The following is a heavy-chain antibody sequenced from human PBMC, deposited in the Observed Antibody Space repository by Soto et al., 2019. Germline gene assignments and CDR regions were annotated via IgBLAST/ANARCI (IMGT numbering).Heavy chain of an antibody. CDR3: TRQYPDDMIRK. V-gene: IGHV3-73*01. D-gene: IGHD3-22*01. Sequence: GGSLRLSCEASGFTFSGSAMHWVRQASGKGLEWVGRIRSKANSYATAYAASVKGRFSISRDESKNTAYLQMNRLKTEDTAVYYCTRQYPDDMIRKWGQGTQVTVSS. CDR2: IRSKANSYAT. CDR1: GFTFSGSA. J-gene: IGHJ4*02.